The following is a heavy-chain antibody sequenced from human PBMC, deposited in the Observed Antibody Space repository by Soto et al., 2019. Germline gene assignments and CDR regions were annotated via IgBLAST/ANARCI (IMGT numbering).Heavy chain of an antibody. V-gene: IGHV1-69*13. D-gene: IGHD3-22*01. CDR3: ASFRYYYDSSGYYYDFDY. CDR1: GGTFSSYS. J-gene: IGHJ4*02. Sequence: SVKVSCKASGGTFSSYSISWGRRAPGQGLECMGGIIPIFGTANYAQKFQGRVTITADESTSTAYMELSSLRSEDTAVYYCASFRYYYDSSGYYYDFDYWGQGTLVTVSS. CDR2: IIPIFGTA.